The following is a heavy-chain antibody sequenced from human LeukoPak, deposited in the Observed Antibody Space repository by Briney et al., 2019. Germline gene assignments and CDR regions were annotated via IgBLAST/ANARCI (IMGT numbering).Heavy chain of an antibody. CDR3: ANWGHCFGGTRYSADY. D-gene: IGHD2-15*01. Sequence: ASVKVSCKASGYTFTDYYIYWVRQAPGQGLEWMGWINPKSGGTKYAQKFQGRVTMTRDTSIGTAYMELSRLRSDDTAVYYCANWGHCFGGTRYSADYWGQGSLVTVSS. CDR1: GYTFTDYY. CDR2: INPKSGGT. J-gene: IGHJ4*02. V-gene: IGHV1-2*02.